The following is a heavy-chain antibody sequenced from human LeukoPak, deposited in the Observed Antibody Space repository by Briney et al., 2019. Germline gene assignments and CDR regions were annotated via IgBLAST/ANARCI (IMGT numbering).Heavy chain of an antibody. V-gene: IGHV1-8*01. CDR2: MNPNSGNT. D-gene: IGHD5-18*01. CDR3: ARRARDTAPFDP. Sequence: AASVKVSCKASGYTFTSYDINWVRQATGQGLEWMGWMNPNSGNTGYAQKVQGRVTMTRNTSISTAYMELSSLRSEDTAVYYCARRARDTAPFDPWGQGTLVTVSS. CDR1: GYTFTSYD. J-gene: IGHJ5*02.